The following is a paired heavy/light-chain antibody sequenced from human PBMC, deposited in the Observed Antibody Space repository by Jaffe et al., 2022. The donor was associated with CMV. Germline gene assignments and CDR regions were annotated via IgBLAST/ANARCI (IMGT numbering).Light chain of an antibody. CDR2: ATT. CDR1: ASVSSSD. Sequence: DIVLTQSPATLSLSPGESATLSCRASASVSSSDLLWYQHKAGQAPRLLIYATTNRATGIPDRFSGSGSGTDFTLTISRLEPEDFALYYCQQFGSSPYTFGQGTKLEIK. J-gene: IGKJ2*01. V-gene: IGKV3-20*01. CDR3: QQFGSSPYT.
Heavy chain of an antibody. J-gene: IGHJ5*02. CDR2: ISPASGNV. D-gene: IGHD3-22*01. CDR1: GYSFTDYA. Sequence: QVHLVQSGAEVKKPGASVQISCEASGYSFTDYAIHWLRQAPGQRFEWMGRISPASGNVKYSQKFQDRVTITRDTSASTAYMELSSLRFEDTAVYYCARHYYESRGYIGWGPKRRGPEFNWLDPWGQGTLVTVSS. CDR3: ARHYYESRGYIGWGPKRRGPEFNWLDP. V-gene: IGHV1-3*01.